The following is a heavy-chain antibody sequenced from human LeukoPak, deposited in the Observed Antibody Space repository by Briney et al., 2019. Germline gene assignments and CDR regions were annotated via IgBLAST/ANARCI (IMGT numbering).Heavy chain of an antibody. CDR3: ATLRRYFDWSPLDY. V-gene: IGHV1-24*01. J-gene: IGHJ4*02. Sequence: ASVKVSCKVSGYTLTELSMHWVRQAPGKGLEWIGGFDPEDGETIYAQKFQGRVTMTEDTSTDTAYMELSSLRSEDTAVYYCATLRRYFDWSPLDYWGQGTLVTVSS. CDR2: FDPEDGET. D-gene: IGHD3-9*01. CDR1: GYTLTELS.